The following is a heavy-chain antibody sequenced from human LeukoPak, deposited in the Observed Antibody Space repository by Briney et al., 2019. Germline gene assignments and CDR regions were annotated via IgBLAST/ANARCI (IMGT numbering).Heavy chain of an antibody. J-gene: IGHJ6*03. CDR1: GYTFTGYY. V-gene: IGHV1-2*02. CDR3: ARFYSGYGSYYYYMDV. D-gene: IGHD5-12*01. CDR2: INPNSGGT. Sequence: ASVKVSCKASGYTFTGYYMHWVRQAPGQGLEWMGWINPNSGGTNYAQKFQGRVTMTRDTSISTAYMELSRLRSDDTAVYYCARFYSGYGSYYYYMDVWGKGTTVTVSS.